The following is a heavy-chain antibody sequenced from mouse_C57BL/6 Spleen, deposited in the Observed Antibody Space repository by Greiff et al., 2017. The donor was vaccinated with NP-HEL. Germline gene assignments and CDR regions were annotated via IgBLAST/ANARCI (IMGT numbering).Heavy chain of an antibody. CDR2: INPNYGTT. J-gene: IGHJ1*03. CDR1: GYSFTDYN. D-gene: IGHD1-1*01. V-gene: IGHV1-39*01. Sequence: EVKLQESGPELVKPGASVKISCKASGYSFTDYNMNWVKQSNGKSLEWIGVINPNYGTTSYNQKFKGKATLTVDQSSSTAYMQLNSLTSEDSAVYYCARGSTVVATEYFDVWGTGTTVTVSS. CDR3: ARGSTVVATEYFDV.